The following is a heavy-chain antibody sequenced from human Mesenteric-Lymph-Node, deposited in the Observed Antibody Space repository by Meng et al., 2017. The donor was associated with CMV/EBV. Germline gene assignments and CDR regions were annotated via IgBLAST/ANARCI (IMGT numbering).Heavy chain of an antibody. CDR3: ARGRGLDNDFWSGYFAPIYCFDY. D-gene: IGHD3-3*01. CDR2: IYHSGST. J-gene: IGHJ4*02. CDR1: GYSISSGYY. V-gene: IGHV4-38-2*02. Sequence: SETLSLTCTVSGYSISSGYYWGWIRQPPGKGLEWIGSIYHSGSTYYNPSLKSRVTISVDTSKNQFSLTLSSVTAADTAVYYCARGRGLDNDFWSGYFAPIYCFDYWGQGTLVTVSS.